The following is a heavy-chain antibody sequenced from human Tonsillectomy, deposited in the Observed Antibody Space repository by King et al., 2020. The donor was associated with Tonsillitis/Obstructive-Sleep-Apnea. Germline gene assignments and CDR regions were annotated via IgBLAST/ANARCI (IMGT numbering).Heavy chain of an antibody. CDR3: ARQAGLHLGELSSVGPSDLYFDY. CDR2: IYPGDSET. CDR1: GYSFTSYW. D-gene: IGHD3-16*02. V-gene: IGHV5-51*01. Sequence: QLVQSGAEVKKPGESLKISCKGSGYSFTSYWIGWVRQMPGKGLEWMGIIYPGDSETRYSPSFQGQVTISADKSISTAYLQWSSLKASDTAMYYCARQAGLHLGELSSVGPSDLYFDYWGQGTLVTVSS. J-gene: IGHJ4*02.